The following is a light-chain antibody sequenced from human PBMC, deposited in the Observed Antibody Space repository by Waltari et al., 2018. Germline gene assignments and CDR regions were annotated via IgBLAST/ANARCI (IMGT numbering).Light chain of an antibody. CDR2: GAS. J-gene: IGKJ4*01. CDR1: QSVSSK. CDR3: QQYNNWPLT. V-gene: IGKV3D-15*01. Sequence: EIVTTQSPVTLSVSPGERATLSCKASQSVSSKLAWYGQKPGQPPRLLIYGASTRATGIPARFSGSGSGTEFTLTISSLQSEDFAVYYCQQYNNWPLTFGGGTKVEIK.